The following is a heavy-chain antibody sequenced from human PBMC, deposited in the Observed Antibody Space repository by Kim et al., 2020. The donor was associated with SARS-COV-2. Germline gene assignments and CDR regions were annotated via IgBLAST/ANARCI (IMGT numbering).Heavy chain of an antibody. J-gene: IGHJ4*02. D-gene: IGHD4-17*01. V-gene: IGHV1-3*01. CDR3: ARRGTVTTSPFDY. Sequence: SQKFQGQVPIPRDTSASPAYMELSSLRSEDTAVYYCARRGTVTTSPFDYWGQGTLVTVSS.